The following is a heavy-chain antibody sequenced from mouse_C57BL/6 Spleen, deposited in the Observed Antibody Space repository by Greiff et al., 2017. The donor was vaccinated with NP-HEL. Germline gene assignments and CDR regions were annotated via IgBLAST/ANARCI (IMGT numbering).Heavy chain of an antibody. J-gene: IGHJ1*03. D-gene: IGHD3-3*01. CDR1: GFTFSDYG. V-gene: IGHV5-17*01. CDR3: ARMRARAGYFDV. Sequence: EVMLVESGGGLVKPGGSLKLSCAASGFTFSDYGIHWVRQAPEKGLEWVAYISSGSSTIYYADTVKGRFTISRDNAKNTLFLQMTSLRSEDTAMYYCARMRARAGYFDVWGTGTTVTVSS. CDR2: ISSGSSTI.